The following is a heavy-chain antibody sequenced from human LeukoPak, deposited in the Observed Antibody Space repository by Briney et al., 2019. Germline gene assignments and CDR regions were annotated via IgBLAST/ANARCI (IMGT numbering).Heavy chain of an antibody. CDR1: EFTFSSFE. CDR2: ISSSSSYI. J-gene: IGHJ4*02. CDR3: ASTRDYYDSSGFDY. Sequence: GGSLRLSCAASEFTFSSFEMNWVRQAPGKGLEWVSSISSSSSYIYYADSVKGRFTISRDNAKNSLYLQMNSLRAEDTAVYYCASTRDYYDSSGFDYWGQGTLVTVSS. V-gene: IGHV3-21*01. D-gene: IGHD3-22*01.